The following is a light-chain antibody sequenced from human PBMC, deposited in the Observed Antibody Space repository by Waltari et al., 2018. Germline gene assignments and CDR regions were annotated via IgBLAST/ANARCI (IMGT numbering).Light chain of an antibody. J-gene: IGLJ2*01. CDR2: RND. CDR3: ASWDDSLNGRWV. CDR1: YSNVGANV. Sequence: QSVLTQPPSASGTPGQRVTISCSGSYSNVGANVVNWYQHLPGTAPKLLIYRNDRRPSRFPDRFSASKSGTSASLAISGLRPEDEADYYCASWDDSLNGRWVFGGGTKLTVL. V-gene: IGLV1-44*01.